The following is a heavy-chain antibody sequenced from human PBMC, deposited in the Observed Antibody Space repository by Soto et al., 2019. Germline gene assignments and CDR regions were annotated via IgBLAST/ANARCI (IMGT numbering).Heavy chain of an antibody. J-gene: IGHJ4*02. V-gene: IGHV1-46*03. D-gene: IGHD3-9*01. CDR2: INPSDGTT. CDR3: VRVSPFLTGPDH. Sequence: QVQLVQSGAEVKKPGASVTVSCQASGYTFTRYYMHWVRQAPGQGLEWMGIINPSDGTTYYPQKFQGRVAIPGDTSTSTVYMELRLRSEDTAVYYCVRVSPFLTGPDHWGQGTLVTVSS. CDR1: GYTFTRYY.